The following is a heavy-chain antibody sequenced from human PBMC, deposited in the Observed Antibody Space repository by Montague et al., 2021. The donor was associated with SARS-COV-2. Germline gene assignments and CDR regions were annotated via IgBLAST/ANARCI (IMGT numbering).Heavy chain of an antibody. V-gene: IGHV4-61*01. CDR1: GASVSSGFYY. CDR2: ISYSGST. J-gene: IGHJ5*01. CDR3: ATGRYDRQFET. D-gene: IGHD3-22*01. Sequence: SETLSLTCSVSGASVSSGFYYWSWIRQTQGKGREWSGHISYSGSTKFNPSLKSRVTTSLDTSKNQFSLRLSSVTAADTAVYYCATGRYDRQFETWGHGTLVTVSS.